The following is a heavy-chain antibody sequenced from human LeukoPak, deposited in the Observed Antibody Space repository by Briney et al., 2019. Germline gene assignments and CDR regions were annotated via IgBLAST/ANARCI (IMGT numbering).Heavy chain of an antibody. Sequence: PSETLSLTCAVYGGSFSGYYWSWIRQPPGKGLEWIGEINHSGSTNYNPSLKSRVTISVDTSKNQFSLKLSSVTAADTAVYYCASTIAAAANFDYWGQGTLVTVSS. CDR1: GGSFSGYY. CDR3: ASTIAAAANFDY. D-gene: IGHD6-13*01. CDR2: INHSGST. J-gene: IGHJ4*02. V-gene: IGHV4-34*01.